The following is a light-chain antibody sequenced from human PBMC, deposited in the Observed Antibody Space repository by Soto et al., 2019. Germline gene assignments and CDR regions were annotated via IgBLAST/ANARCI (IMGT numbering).Light chain of an antibody. J-gene: IGLJ2*01. CDR3: SAETISSTVV. Sequence: QSALTQPASVSGSPGQSITISCTGTSSDVGGYNYVSWYQHHPGKAPKLMIYDVGNRPSGVSKRFSGSKSGNTASLTISGLQAEDEADYYCSAETISSTVVFGGGTKGTVL. CDR1: SSDVGGYNY. V-gene: IGLV2-14*03. CDR2: DVG.